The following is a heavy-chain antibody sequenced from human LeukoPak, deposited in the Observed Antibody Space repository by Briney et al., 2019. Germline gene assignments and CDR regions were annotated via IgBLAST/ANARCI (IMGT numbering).Heavy chain of an antibody. CDR3: AKVGRSGWYGDNWFDP. CDR2: IWYDGSNK. J-gene: IGHJ5*02. Sequence: GRSLRLSCAASGFTFSSYAMHWGRQAPGKGLEWVAVIWYDGSNKYYADSVKGRFTISRGNSKNTLYLQMNSLRAEDTAVYYCAKVGRSGWYGDNWFDPWGQGTLVTVSS. V-gene: IGHV3-33*06. CDR1: GFTFSSYA. D-gene: IGHD6-19*01.